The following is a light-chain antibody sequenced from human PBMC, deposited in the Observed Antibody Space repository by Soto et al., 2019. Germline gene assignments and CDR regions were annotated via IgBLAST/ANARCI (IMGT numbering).Light chain of an antibody. CDR2: DAS. CDR1: QSISSW. J-gene: IGKJ5*01. Sequence: IQLTQSPSSLSASVGDRVTISCRASQSISSWLAWYQQKPGKAPKLLIYDASSLETGVPSRFSGSGSGTDFTFTISSLQPEDIATYYCQQYDNLPRTFGQGTRLEIK. CDR3: QQYDNLPRT. V-gene: IGKV1-33*01.